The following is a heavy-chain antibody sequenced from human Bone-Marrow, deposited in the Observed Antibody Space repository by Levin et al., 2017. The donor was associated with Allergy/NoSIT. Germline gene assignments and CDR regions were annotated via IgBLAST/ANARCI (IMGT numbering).Heavy chain of an antibody. CDR2: FYYTGTT. V-gene: IGHV4-39*01. D-gene: IGHD3-22*01. Sequence: SETLSLTCTVFGGSINSSSYYWGLIRQSPGKGLEWIGSFYYTGTTYYRPSLKSRITISADTSRSQYSLHLPSVPAADTALSRCVRLPLSGSHYKPYYMDVWGKGTAVTVAS. J-gene: IGHJ6*03. CDR1: GGSINSSSYY. CDR3: VRLPLSGSHYKPYYMDV.